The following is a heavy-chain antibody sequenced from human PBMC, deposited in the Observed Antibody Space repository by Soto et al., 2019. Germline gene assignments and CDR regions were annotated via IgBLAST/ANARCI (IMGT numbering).Heavy chain of an antibody. CDR2: ISGDSGSS. V-gene: IGHV3-9*01. Sequence: LRLSCAASGFTFEAYSLHWVRQLPGKGLEWVAGISGDSGSSGYADSVRGRFTVSRDNAKNSLFLQMSSLSPEDTALYYCTKRRSARPGFDAFDLWGQGTMVTVSS. J-gene: IGHJ3*01. CDR1: GFTFEAYS. CDR3: TKRRSARPGFDAFDL.